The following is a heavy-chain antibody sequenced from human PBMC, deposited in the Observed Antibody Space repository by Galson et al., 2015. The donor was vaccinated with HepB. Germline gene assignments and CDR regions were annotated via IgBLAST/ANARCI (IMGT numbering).Heavy chain of an antibody. CDR3: TTAGGGCCSGGSCRYWYFDL. CDR2: IKSKTDGGTT. Sequence: SLRLSCAASGFTFSNAWMNWVRQAPGKGLEWVGRIKSKTDGGTTDYAAPVKGRFTISRDDSKNTLYLQMNSLKTEDTAVYYCTTAGGGCCSGGSCRYWYFDLWGRGTLVTVSS. J-gene: IGHJ2*01. V-gene: IGHV3-15*07. D-gene: IGHD2-15*01. CDR1: GFTFSNAW.